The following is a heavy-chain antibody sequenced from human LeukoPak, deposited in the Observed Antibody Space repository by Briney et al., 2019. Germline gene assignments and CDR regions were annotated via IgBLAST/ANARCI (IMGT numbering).Heavy chain of an antibody. CDR1: GYTFTNYA. V-gene: IGHV1-18*01. CDR2: ISVYNGNT. Sequence: GASVKVSCKASGYTFTNYAISWVRQAPGQGLEWMGWISVYNGNTNYAQKFQGRVTMTTDTSTSTVYMDLRSLTSDDTAVYFCARATPPPLIATSLNYYYYYMDVWGKGTTVTVSS. J-gene: IGHJ6*03. D-gene: IGHD6-6*01. CDR3: ARATPPPLIATSLNYYYYYMDV.